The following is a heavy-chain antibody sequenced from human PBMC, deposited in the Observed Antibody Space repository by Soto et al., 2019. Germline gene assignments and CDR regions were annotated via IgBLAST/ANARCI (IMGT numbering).Heavy chain of an antibody. J-gene: IGHJ4*02. CDR1: GFTFSSYW. CDR2: IRSDGITT. Sequence: EVQLVESRGGLVQPGGSLRLSCAASGFTFSSYWMHWVRQAPGKGLVWVSRIRSDGITTNYADSVKGRFTISRDNAKNTLYLQMNSLRAEDTAVYYCARVGYYYQLDYWGQGTLVTVSS. CDR3: ARVGYYYQLDY. V-gene: IGHV3-74*01. D-gene: IGHD1-26*01.